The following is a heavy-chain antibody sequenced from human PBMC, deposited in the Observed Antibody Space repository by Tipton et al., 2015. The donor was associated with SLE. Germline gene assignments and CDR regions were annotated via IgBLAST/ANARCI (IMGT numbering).Heavy chain of an antibody. D-gene: IGHD5-24*01. V-gene: IGHV4-59*01. J-gene: IGHJ4*02. CDR1: GGSISSYY. CDR2: IYYSGST. CDR3: ARDRGRDGYNTAFDY. Sequence: TLSLTCTVSGGSISSYYWSWIRQPPGKGLEWIGYIYYSGSTNYNPSLKSRVTISVDTSKNQFSLKLSSVTAADTAVYHCARDRGRDGYNTAFDYWGQGTLVTVSS.